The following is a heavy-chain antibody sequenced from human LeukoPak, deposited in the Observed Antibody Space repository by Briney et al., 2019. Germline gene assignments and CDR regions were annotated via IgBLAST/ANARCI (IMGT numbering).Heavy chain of an antibody. J-gene: IGHJ6*03. CDR2: IKQDGSEK. CDR1: GFTFSSYW. V-gene: IGHV3-7*03. CDR3: ARDGYYDILTGQVSYYYMDV. D-gene: IGHD3-9*01. Sequence: PGGSLRLSCAASGFTFSSYWMSWVRQAPGKGLEWVANIKQDGSEKYYVDSVKGRFTISRDNAKNSLYLQMNSLRAEDTAVYYCARDGYYDILTGQVSYYYMDVWGKGTTVTVSS.